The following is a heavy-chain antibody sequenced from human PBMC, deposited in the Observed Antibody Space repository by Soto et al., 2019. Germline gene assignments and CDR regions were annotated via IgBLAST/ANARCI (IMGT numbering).Heavy chain of an antibody. CDR3: ARADGIGSGGRYGMDV. J-gene: IGHJ6*02. Sequence: ASVKVSCKASGYTFTRYCISWVRQAPGQGLEWMGWISAYNGNTNYAQKLQGRATMTTDTSTSTAYMELRSLRSDDTAVYYCARADGIGSGGRYGMDVWGQGTTVTVSS. CDR2: ISAYNGNT. D-gene: IGHD2-15*01. CDR1: GYTFTRYC. V-gene: IGHV1-18*01.